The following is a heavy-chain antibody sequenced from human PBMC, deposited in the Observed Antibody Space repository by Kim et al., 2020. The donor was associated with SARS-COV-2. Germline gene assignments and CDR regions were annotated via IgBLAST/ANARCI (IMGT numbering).Heavy chain of an antibody. CDR2: ISSSSSTI. D-gene: IGHD4-17*01. CDR1: GFTFSSYS. CDR3: ARGPSPLTVTNWFDP. J-gene: IGHJ5*02. Sequence: GGSLRLSCAASGFTFSSYSMNWVRQAPGKGLEWVSYISSSSSTIYYADSVKGRFTISRDNAKNSLYLQMNSLRAEDTAVYYCARGPSPLTVTNWFDPWGQGTLVTVSS. V-gene: IGHV3-48*04.